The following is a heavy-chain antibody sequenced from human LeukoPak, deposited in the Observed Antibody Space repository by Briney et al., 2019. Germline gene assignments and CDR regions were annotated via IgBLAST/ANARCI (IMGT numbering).Heavy chain of an antibody. CDR2: ISSSSSYI. CDR3: ARRAAAVDY. D-gene: IGHD6-13*01. V-gene: IGHV3-21*01. J-gene: IGHJ4*02. CDR1: GFTFSTYA. Sequence: PGGSLRLSCAASGFTFSTYAMRWVRQAPGKGLEWVSSISSSSSYIYYADSVKGRFTISRDNAKNSLYLQMNSLRAEDTAVYYCARRAAAVDYWGQGTLVTVSS.